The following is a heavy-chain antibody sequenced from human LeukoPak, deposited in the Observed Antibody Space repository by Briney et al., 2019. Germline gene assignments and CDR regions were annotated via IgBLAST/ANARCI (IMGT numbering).Heavy chain of an antibody. D-gene: IGHD5-18*01. CDR3: ARVRIQPYYMDV. Sequence: SVKVSCKASGGTFSSYAISWVRQAPGQGLEWMGGIIPIFGTANYAQKFQGRVTITRNTSISTAYMELSSLRSEDTAVYYCARVRIQPYYMDVWGKGTTVTVSS. CDR2: IIPIFGTA. J-gene: IGHJ6*03. V-gene: IGHV1-69*05. CDR1: GGTFSSYA.